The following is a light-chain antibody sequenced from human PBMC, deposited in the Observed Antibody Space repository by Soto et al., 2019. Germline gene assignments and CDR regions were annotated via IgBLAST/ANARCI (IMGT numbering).Light chain of an antibody. CDR3: QQSYSTPLT. J-gene: IGKJ4*01. CDR2: AAS. V-gene: IGKV1-39*01. Sequence: IQMTQSPSSLSASVGDRVTITCRAGQSISSYLNWYQQKPGKAPKLLNYAASSLQSGVPSRFSGSGSGTDFTLTISSLQPEDFATYYCQQSYSTPLTVGGGTKVDIK. CDR1: QSISSY.